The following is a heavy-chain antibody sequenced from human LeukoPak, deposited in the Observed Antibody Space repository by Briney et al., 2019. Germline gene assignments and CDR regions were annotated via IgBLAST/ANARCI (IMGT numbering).Heavy chain of an antibody. Sequence: SETLSLTCTVSGGSISSDYWSWIRQPPGKGLEWIGYIYYTGSTHYNPSLKSRVTISVDTSKNQFSLKLSSVTAADTALYYCAGLSPDWFDPWGQGTLVTVSS. J-gene: IGHJ5*02. CDR1: GGSISSDY. CDR2: IYYTGST. V-gene: IGHV4-59*08. CDR3: AGLSPDWFDP.